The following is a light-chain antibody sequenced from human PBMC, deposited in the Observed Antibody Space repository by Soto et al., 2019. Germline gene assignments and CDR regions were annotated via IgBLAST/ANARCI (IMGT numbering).Light chain of an antibody. CDR3: QQYNIYPST. J-gene: IGKJ1*01. CDR2: DAS. V-gene: IGKV1-5*01. Sequence: DIQMTQSPSTLSASVGDRVTITCRASQSISSWLAWYQQKPGKAPKLLIYDASSLESGGPSRFSGSGSGTEFPLTISSLQPDDFATYYCQQYNIYPSTFGQGTKVEIK. CDR1: QSISSW.